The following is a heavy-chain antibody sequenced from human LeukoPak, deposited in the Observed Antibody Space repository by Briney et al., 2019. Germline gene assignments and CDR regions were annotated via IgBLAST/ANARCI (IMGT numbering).Heavy chain of an antibody. CDR3: ATTYYYDRWGRAFDI. J-gene: IGHJ3*02. D-gene: IGHD3-22*01. V-gene: IGHV1-69*13. Sequence: SVKVSCKASGGTFSSYAISWVRQARGQGLEWMGGIIPIFGTAKYAQKFQGRVTITADESTSTAYMELSSLRSEDTAVYYCATTYYYDRWGRAFDIWGQGTMVAVSS. CDR2: IIPIFGTA. CDR1: GGTFSSYA.